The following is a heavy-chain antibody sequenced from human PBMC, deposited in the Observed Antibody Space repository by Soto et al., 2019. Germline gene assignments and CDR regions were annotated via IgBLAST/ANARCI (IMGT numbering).Heavy chain of an antibody. CDR1: GFTFSSDW. CDR3: ACITMVRGVIRTYYYYGMDV. D-gene: IGHD3-10*01. J-gene: IGHJ6*02. V-gene: IGHV3-74*01. CDR2: INSDGSST. Sequence: GGSLRLSCAGSGFTFSSDWMHWVRQAPGKGLVWVSRINSDGSSTTYADSVKGRFTISRDNAKNTLYLQMNSLRAEDTAVYYCACITMVRGVIRTYYYYGMDVWGQGTTVTVSS.